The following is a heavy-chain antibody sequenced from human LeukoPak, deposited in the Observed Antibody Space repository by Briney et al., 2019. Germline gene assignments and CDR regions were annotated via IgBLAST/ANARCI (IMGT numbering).Heavy chain of an antibody. CDR3: AGDDSSAYYYPDF. Sequence: GGSLRLSCAASGFTFSSYEMNWVRQAPGKGLEWVLYISSSGSTIYYADSVKGRFTISRDNAKNSLYLQMNSLRAEDTAVYYCAGDDSSAYYYPDFWGQGTLVTVSS. V-gene: IGHV3-48*03. CDR1: GFTFSSYE. D-gene: IGHD3-22*01. J-gene: IGHJ4*02. CDR2: ISSSGSTI.